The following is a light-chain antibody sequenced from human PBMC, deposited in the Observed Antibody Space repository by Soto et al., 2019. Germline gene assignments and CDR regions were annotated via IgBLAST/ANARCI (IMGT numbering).Light chain of an antibody. CDR2: AAS. CDR3: QYYNNWLAT. CDR1: QTISNM. V-gene: IGKV3-15*01. Sequence: EVVMTQSPATLSVSPGDKVSLSCSANQTISNMLAWYQQKPGQAPRLLIYAASTRATGVSARFSGSGSGTEFTLTISSLQSEDFTIYYCQYYNNWLATFGGGTKVDIK. J-gene: IGKJ4*01.